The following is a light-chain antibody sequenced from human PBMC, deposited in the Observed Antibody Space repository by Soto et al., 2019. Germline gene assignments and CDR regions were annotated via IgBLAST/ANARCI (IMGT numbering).Light chain of an antibody. V-gene: IGKV3-20*01. CDR3: QQYSTSQT. CDR1: QSVTSY. Sequence: EIVLTQSPGTLSLSPGERATLSCRASQSVTSYLAWYQQKPGQAPRLLIYASSTRATGIPDRFSGGGSGTDFTITISRLEPEDVAVYYCQQYSTSQTFGQGTVLEI. CDR2: ASS. J-gene: IGKJ1*01.